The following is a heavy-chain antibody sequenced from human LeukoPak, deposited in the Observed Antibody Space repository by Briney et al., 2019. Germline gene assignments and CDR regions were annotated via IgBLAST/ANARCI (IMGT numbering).Heavy chain of an antibody. V-gene: IGHV4-4*07. CDR1: GGSISTYY. CDR2: IYSSGST. D-gene: IGHD1/OR15-1a*01. J-gene: IGHJ3*01. CDR3: ARDPNRLDAFDV. Sequence: PSETLSLTCAVSGGSISTYYWNWVRQSAGKGLEWIGRIYSSGSTNYNPSLKSRVTMSVDTSKNQFSLKLGSVTAADTAVYYCARDPNRLDAFDVWGQGTMVTVSS.